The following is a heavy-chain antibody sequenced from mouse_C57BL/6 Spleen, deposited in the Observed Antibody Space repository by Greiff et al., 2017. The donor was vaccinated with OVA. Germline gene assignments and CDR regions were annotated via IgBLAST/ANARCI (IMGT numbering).Heavy chain of an antibody. CDR3: GGYYYGLDY. Sequence: QVQLQQPGAELVRPGTSVKLSCKASGYTFTSYWMHWVKQRPGQGLEWIGVIDPSDSYTNYNQKFKGKATLTVDTSSSTAYMQLSSLTSEDSAVYYCGGYYYGLDYWGQGTTLTVSS. CDR2: IDPSDSYT. CDR1: GYTFTSYW. D-gene: IGHD1-1*01. V-gene: IGHV1-59*01. J-gene: IGHJ2*01.